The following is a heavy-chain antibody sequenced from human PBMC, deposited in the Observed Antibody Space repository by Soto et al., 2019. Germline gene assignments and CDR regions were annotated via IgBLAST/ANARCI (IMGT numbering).Heavy chain of an antibody. CDR2: INHSGST. D-gene: IGHD2-15*01. J-gene: IGHJ5*02. Sequence: SETLSLTCAVYGGSFSGYYWSWIRQPPGKGLEWIGEINHSGSTNYNPSLKSRVTISVDTSKNQFSLKLSSVTAADTAVYYCARGSTGGYCSGGSCSKRWRFDPWGQGTLVTVS. V-gene: IGHV4-34*01. CDR1: GGSFSGYY. CDR3: ARGSTGGYCSGGSCSKRWRFDP.